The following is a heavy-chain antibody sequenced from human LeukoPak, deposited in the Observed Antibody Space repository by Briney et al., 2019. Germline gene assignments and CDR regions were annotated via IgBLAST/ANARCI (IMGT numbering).Heavy chain of an antibody. CDR2: INPSGGST. D-gene: IGHD3-9*01. CDR1: GYTFTSYY. J-gene: IGHJ3*02. Sequence: ASVKVSCKASGYTFTSYYMHWVRQAPGQGLEWMGIINPSGGSTIYAQKFQGRVTMTEDTSTDTAYMELSSLRSEDTAVYYCASYHRDFDWLPPFAFDIWGQGTMVTVSS. V-gene: IGHV1-46*01. CDR3: ASYHRDFDWLPPFAFDI.